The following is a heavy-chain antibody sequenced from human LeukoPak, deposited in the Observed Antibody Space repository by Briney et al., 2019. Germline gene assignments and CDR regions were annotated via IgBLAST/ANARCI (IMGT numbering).Heavy chain of an antibody. V-gene: IGHV2-5*02. CDR1: GFSLSTTAVG. Sequence: SGPTLVKPTQTLTLTCTFSGFSLSTTAVGVGWIRQPPGKALEWLALIYWDDDKRYSPSLKSRLTITKGTSKNQVVLTMTNMDPVDTATYYCARHYGAIYYYYGLDVWGQGTTVTVSS. CDR3: ARHYGAIYYYYGLDV. CDR2: IYWDDDK. D-gene: IGHD4/OR15-4a*01. J-gene: IGHJ6*02.